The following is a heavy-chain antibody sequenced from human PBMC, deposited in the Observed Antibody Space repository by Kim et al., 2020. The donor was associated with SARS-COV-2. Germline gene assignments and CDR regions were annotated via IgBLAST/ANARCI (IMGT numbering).Heavy chain of an antibody. Sequence: SETLSLTCTVSGGSISSSSYYWGWIRQPPGKGLEWIGSIYYSGSTYYNPSLKSRVTISVDTSKNQFSLKLSSVTAADTAVYYCASQSTLVVPATFDYWGQGTLVTVSS. CDR1: GGSISSSSYY. CDR3: ASQSTLVVPATFDY. J-gene: IGHJ4*02. V-gene: IGHV4-39*01. D-gene: IGHD2-2*01. CDR2: IYYSGST.